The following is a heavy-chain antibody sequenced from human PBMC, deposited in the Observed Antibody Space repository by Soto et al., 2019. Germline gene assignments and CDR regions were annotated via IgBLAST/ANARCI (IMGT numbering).Heavy chain of an antibody. J-gene: IGHJ4*02. D-gene: IGHD5-18*01. CDR1: GFTFSSFS. Sequence: PGGSLRLSCAASGFTFSSFSMNCVRQAPGKGLEWVSSISNDRGSIYYADSVKGRFTISRDNAKNSLYLQMNNLRAEDTAVYYCARENSVQAWLHHFDHWGLGTLVTVSS. CDR2: ISNDRGSI. CDR3: ARENSVQAWLHHFDH. V-gene: IGHV3-21*01.